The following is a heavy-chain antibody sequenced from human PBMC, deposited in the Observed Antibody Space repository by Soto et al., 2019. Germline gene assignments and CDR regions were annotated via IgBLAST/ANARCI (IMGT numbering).Heavy chain of an antibody. Sequence: SVKVSCKASGYTFTSYAMHWVRQAPGQGLEWMGGIIPIFGTANYAQKFQGRVTITADESASTAYMELSSLRSEDTAVYFCARLPGYCSGDSCRIDYWGQGTLVTVSS. J-gene: IGHJ4*02. CDR1: GYTFTSYA. D-gene: IGHD2-15*01. V-gene: IGHV1-69*13. CDR3: ARLPGYCSGDSCRIDY. CDR2: IIPIFGTA.